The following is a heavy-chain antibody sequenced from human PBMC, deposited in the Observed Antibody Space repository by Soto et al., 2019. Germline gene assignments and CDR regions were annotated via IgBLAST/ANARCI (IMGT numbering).Heavy chain of an antibody. CDR1: GGTFNSYT. Sequence: QVQLVQSGAEVKKPGSSVKVSCRASGGTFNSYTLSWVRQAPGQGFEWLGRFIPVLGVTNYAQKFQGRVTLAADKSTSPAYMELNNLTSEDTAVYYCASGAAAAGPWYNWFDPWGQGTLVTVSS. J-gene: IGHJ5*02. CDR3: ASGAAAAGPWYNWFDP. CDR2: FIPVLGVT. D-gene: IGHD6-13*01. V-gene: IGHV1-69*02.